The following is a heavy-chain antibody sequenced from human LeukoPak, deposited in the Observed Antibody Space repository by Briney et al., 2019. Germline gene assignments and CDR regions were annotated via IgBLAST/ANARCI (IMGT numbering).Heavy chain of an antibody. J-gene: IGHJ4*02. Sequence: ASVKVSCKASGYTFTSYYMHWVRQAPGQGLEWMGIINPSGGSTSYAQKFQGRVTMTRDTSTSTVYMELSSLRSEDTAVYYCARDQASSDGDYVTYYFDYWGQGTPVTVSS. V-gene: IGHV1-46*01. D-gene: IGHD4-17*01. CDR3: ARDQASSDGDYVTYYFDY. CDR2: INPSGGST. CDR1: GYTFTSYY.